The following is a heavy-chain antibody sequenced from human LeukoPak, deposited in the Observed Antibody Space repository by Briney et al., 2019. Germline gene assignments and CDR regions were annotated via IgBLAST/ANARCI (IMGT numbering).Heavy chain of an antibody. CDR2: INPNSGGT. V-gene: IGHV1-2*02. D-gene: IGHD5-18*01. CDR3: ARDYQDTAMVRVEGPTRFDP. CDR1: GYTSTRYY. Sequence: ASVKVSCKASGYTSTRYYMHWVRQAPGQGLEWMGWINPNSGGTNYAQKFQGRVTMTRDTSISTAYMELSRLRSDDTAVYYCARDYQDTAMVRVEGPTRFDPWGQGTLVTVSS. J-gene: IGHJ5*02.